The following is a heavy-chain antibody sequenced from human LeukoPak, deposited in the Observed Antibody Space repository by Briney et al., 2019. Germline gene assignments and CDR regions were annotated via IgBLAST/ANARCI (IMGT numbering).Heavy chain of an antibody. V-gene: IGHV1-69*13. D-gene: IGHD3-9*01. Sequence: SVKVSFTASGGTFSSYAISWVRQAPGQGLEWMGGIIPIFGTANYAQKFQGRVTITADESTSTAYMELSSLRSEDTAVYYCARQSYDVLTRYWYFDLWGRGTLVTVSS. CDR3: ARQSYDVLTRYWYFDL. J-gene: IGHJ2*01. CDR1: GGTFSSYA. CDR2: IIPIFGTA.